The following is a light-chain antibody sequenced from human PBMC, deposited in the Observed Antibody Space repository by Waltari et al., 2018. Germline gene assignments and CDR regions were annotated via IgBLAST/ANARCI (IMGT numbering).Light chain of an antibody. V-gene: IGKV3-20*01. CDR3: HHYLRLPAT. CDR1: QSVSTY. J-gene: IGKJ1*01. Sequence: EIVLTQSPGTLSLSPGERATLSCRASQSVSTYLAWYQQKPGQAPRLLIYHASTMATCIPARFSGSGSVTDFSLTISSLEPEDFAVYHCHHYLRLPATFGQGTKGEIK. CDR2: HAS.